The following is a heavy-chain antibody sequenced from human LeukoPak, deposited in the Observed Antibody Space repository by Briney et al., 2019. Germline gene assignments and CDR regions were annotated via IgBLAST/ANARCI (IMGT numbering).Heavy chain of an antibody. V-gene: IGHV3-7*01. CDR2: IKQDGSEK. CDR1: GFTFSSYW. D-gene: IGHD6-19*01. J-gene: IGHJ5*02. Sequence: GGSLRLSCAASGFTFSSYWMSWVRQAPGKGLEWVANIKQDGSEKYYVDSVKGRFTISRDNAKNSLYLQMNSLRAEDTAVYYCARDPHKYSSGWYNWFDPWGQGTLVTVSS. CDR3: ARDPHKYSSGWYNWFDP.